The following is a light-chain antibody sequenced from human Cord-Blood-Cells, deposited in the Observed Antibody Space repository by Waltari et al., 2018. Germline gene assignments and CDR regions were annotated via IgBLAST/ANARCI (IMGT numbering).Light chain of an antibody. CDR1: QDLSNY. CDR2: DAS. V-gene: IGKV1-33*01. Sequence: DLQMTQSPSSLYSSVADRVTITCQASQDLSNYLNWYQQKPGKAPKLLIYDASNLETGVPSRFSGSGSGTDFTLTISSLQPEDIATYYCQQYDNLPLTFGGGTKVEIK. J-gene: IGKJ4*01. CDR3: QQYDNLPLT.